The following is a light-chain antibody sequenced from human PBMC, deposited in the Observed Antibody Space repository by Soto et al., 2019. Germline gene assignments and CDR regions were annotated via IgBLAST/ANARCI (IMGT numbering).Light chain of an antibody. V-gene: IGKV3-20*01. J-gene: IGKJ2*01. Sequence: EIVLTQSPGTLSLSPGERATFSCRASQSVNSYYLGWYQQRPGLAPRLLIYGTSNRATGIPDRFSGSGSGTDFTLTISRLEPEDFAVYYCQRYGSSPLYTFGQGTKLEIK. CDR2: GTS. CDR3: QRYGSSPLYT. CDR1: QSVNSYY.